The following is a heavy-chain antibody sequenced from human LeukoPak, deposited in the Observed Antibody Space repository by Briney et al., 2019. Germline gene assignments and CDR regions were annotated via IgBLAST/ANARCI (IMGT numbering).Heavy chain of an antibody. CDR3: ARDLGWSYDY. Sequence: GGSLRLSCAAPGFTFSTYWMHWVRQAPGKGLVWVSRINPDGSSTSYADSVKGRFTISRDNAKNTLYLQMNSLRAEDTAVYYCARDLGWSYDYWGQGTLVTVSS. V-gene: IGHV3-74*01. CDR2: INPDGSST. D-gene: IGHD2-15*01. J-gene: IGHJ4*02. CDR1: GFTFSTYW.